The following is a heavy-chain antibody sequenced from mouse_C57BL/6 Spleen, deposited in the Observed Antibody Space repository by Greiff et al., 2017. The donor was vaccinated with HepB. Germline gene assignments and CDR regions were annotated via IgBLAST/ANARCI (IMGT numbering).Heavy chain of an antibody. V-gene: IGHV1-82*01. CDR2: IYPGDGDT. Sequence: QVQLQQPGAELVKPGASVKLSCKASGYTFTSYWMHWVKQRPGQGLEWIGRIYPGDGDTNYNGKFKGKATLTADKSSSTAYMQLSSLTSEDSAVYFCARDAKDYWGQGTSVTVSS. CDR1: GYTFTSYW. CDR3: ARDAKDY. J-gene: IGHJ4*01.